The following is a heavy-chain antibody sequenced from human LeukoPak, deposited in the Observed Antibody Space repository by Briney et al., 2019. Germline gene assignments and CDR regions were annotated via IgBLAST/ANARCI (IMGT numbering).Heavy chain of an antibody. J-gene: IGHJ3*02. CDR3: ARVQSYYYGSGSAFDI. D-gene: IGHD3-10*01. V-gene: IGHV1-8*01. Sequence: ASVKVSCKASGYTFTSYDINWVRQATGQGLEWMGWMNPNSGNTGYAQKFQGRVTTTRNTSISTAYMELSSLRSEDTAVYYCARVQSYYYGSGSAFDIWGQGTMVTVSS. CDR1: GYTFTSYD. CDR2: MNPNSGNT.